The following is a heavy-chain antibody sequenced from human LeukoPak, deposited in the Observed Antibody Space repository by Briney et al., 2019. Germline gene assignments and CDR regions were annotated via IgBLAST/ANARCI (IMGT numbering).Heavy chain of an antibody. CDR2: ISSSSSYI. D-gene: IGHD4-23*01. Sequence: GGSLRLSCAASGFTFSSYSMTWVRQAPGKGLEWVSSISSSSSYIYYADSVKGRFTISRDNAKNSLYLQMNSLRAEDTAVYYCAREDYGGNSLSLDYWGQGTLVTVSS. CDR3: AREDYGGNSLSLDY. J-gene: IGHJ4*02. CDR1: GFTFSSYS. V-gene: IGHV3-21*01.